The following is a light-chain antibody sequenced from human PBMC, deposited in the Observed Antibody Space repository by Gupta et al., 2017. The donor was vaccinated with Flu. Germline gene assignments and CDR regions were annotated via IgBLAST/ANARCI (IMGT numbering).Light chain of an antibody. CDR2: RNT. Sequence: QSVLTQPPSVSGAPGQMVTISCTGSSSNIGAGYDVPWYQQLPGTAPKLLIYRNTNRPSGAPDRFSGAKSGTSASLAITGLQAEDETDYYCQSDDSSLSGFVFGTGTKVTVL. CDR3: QSDDSSLSGFV. CDR1: SSNIGAGYD. J-gene: IGLJ1*01. V-gene: IGLV1-40*01.